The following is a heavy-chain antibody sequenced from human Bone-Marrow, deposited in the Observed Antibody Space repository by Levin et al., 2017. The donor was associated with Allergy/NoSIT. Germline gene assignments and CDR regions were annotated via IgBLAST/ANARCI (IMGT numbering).Heavy chain of an antibody. Sequence: SETLSLTCTVSGGSISSSSYYWGWIRQPPGKGLEWIGSIYYSGSTYYNPSLKSRVTISVDTSKNQFSLKLSSVTAADTAVYYCARATNCGGDCPADWYFDLWGRGTLVTVSS. CDR3: ARATNCGGDCPADWYFDL. D-gene: IGHD2-21*02. CDR1: GGSISSSSYY. CDR2: IYYSGST. J-gene: IGHJ2*01. V-gene: IGHV4-39*07.